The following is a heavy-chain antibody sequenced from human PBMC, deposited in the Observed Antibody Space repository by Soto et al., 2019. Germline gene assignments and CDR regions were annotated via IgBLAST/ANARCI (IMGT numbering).Heavy chain of an antibody. CDR2: ISGSGGST. CDR1: GFTFSSYA. J-gene: IGHJ4*02. CDR3: AKACSVGFSSTSPGHY. D-gene: IGHD2-2*01. Sequence: EVQLLESGGGLVQPGGSLRLSCAASGFTFSSYAMSWVRQAPGKGREWVSAISGSGGSTYYADSAKGRFTITRDNSNSTLYLQMNRLRVEATAADYCAKACSVGFSSTSPGHYWGQGTLVTVSS. V-gene: IGHV3-23*01.